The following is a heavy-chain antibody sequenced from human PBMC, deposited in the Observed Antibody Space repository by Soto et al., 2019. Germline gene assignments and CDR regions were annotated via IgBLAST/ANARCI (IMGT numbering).Heavy chain of an antibody. CDR2: IIPIFGTA. CDR3: ARLGKLEPPLGA. Sequence: SVKVSCKASGGTFSSYAISWVRQAPGQGLEWMGGIIPIFGTANYAQKFQGRVTITADESTSTAYMELSSLRSDDTAVYYCARLGKLEPPLGAWGQGTLVTVSS. D-gene: IGHD1-1*01. V-gene: IGHV1-69*13. J-gene: IGHJ4*02. CDR1: GGTFSSYA.